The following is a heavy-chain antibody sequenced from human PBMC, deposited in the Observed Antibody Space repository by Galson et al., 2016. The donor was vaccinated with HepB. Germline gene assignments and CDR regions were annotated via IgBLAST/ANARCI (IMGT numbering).Heavy chain of an antibody. J-gene: IGHJ4*02. CDR1: GFTFRNYG. V-gene: IGHV3-23*01. D-gene: IGHD1-26*01. CDR2: ICGSCGDI. Sequence: SLRLSCAASGFTFRNYGMTWVRQAPGKGLEWVSTICGSCGDIHYADSVKGRFTTSRDNSKNTFFLQMHSVRADDTAVDYCAQDPSHWVDGTSGYGGQGTLVTVSS. CDR3: AQDPSHWVDGTSGY.